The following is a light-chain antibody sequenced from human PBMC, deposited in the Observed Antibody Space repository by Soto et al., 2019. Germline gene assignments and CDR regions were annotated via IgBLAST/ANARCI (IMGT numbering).Light chain of an antibody. CDR1: SGDIGSYNR. J-gene: IGLJ2*01. CDR3: SLYTSSSTYVV. V-gene: IGLV2-18*01. Sequence: QSALTQPASVSGSPGQSITISCTGTSGDIGSYNRVSWYQQPPGTAPKLMIYEVSNRPSGVPDRFSGSKSGNTASLTISGLQAEDEADYYCSLYTSSSTYVVFGGGTKLTVL. CDR2: EVS.